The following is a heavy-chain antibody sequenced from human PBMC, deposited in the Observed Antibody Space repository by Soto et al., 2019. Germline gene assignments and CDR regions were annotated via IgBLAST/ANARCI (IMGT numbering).Heavy chain of an antibody. D-gene: IGHD5-12*01. V-gene: IGHV3-30*18. CDR3: AKDLMGGYDLPFYYYGMDV. J-gene: IGHJ6*02. Sequence: QVQLVESGGGVVQPGRSLRLSCAASGFTFSSYGMHWVRQAPGKGLEWVAVISYDGSNKYYADSVKGRFTISRDNSKNTLYLQMNSLRAEGTAVYYCAKDLMGGYDLPFYYYGMDVWGQGTTVTVSS. CDR1: GFTFSSYG. CDR2: ISYDGSNK.